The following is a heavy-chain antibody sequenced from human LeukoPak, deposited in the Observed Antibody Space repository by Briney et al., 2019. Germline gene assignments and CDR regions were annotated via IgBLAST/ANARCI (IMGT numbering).Heavy chain of an antibody. CDR3: ARGPSHGGKYRGFFDY. CDR2: INHSGTT. V-gene: IGHV4-34*01. Sequence: SETLSLTCAVYGESFSGFYWSWIRRPPGKGLEWIGEINHSGTTNYSPYLKSRVIISTDTSKNQFSVRLMSVTASDTAVYYCARGPSHGGKYRGFFDYWGQGTLVAVSS. J-gene: IGHJ4*02. D-gene: IGHD4-23*01. CDR1: GESFSGFY.